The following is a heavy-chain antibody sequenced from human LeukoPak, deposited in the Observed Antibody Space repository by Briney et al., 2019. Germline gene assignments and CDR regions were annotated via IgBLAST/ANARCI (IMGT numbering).Heavy chain of an antibody. V-gene: IGHV1-69*13. CDR1: GGTFSSYA. D-gene: IGHD7-27*01. J-gene: IGHJ4*02. CDR2: IIPIFGTA. Sequence: GASVKVSCKASGGTFSSYAISWVRQAPGQGLEWMGGIIPIFGTANYAQKFQGRVTITADESTSTAYMELSSLRSEDTAVYYCSRACQLGADFDYWGQGTLVTVSS. CDR3: SRACQLGADFDY.